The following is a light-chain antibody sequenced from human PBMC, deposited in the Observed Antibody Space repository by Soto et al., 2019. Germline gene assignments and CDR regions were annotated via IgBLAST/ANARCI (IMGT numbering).Light chain of an antibody. CDR3: QRANNFST. CDR2: SAS. V-gene: IGKV1D-12*01. Sequence: DIQMTQSPSSLSASVGDRVTITCRASQAISTWLAWYQQKPGKAPKLLIYSASTLESGVPSRFSGAGSRTVFPPTISSLHAEDVTCYYCQRANNFSTFGHGTRLDIK. CDR1: QAISTW. J-gene: IGKJ5*01.